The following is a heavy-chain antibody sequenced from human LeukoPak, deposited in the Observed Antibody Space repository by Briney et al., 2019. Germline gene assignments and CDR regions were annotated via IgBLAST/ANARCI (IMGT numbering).Heavy chain of an antibody. CDR2: ISAYNGNT. CDR1: GYTFTSYG. CDR3: ARSNYGGKRWFDP. Sequence: VASVKVSCKASGYTFTSYGISWVRQAPGQGLEWMGWISAYNGNTNYAQKFQGRVTMTRDTSISTAYMELSSLRSEDTAVYFCARSNYGGKRWFDPWGQGTLVIVSS. D-gene: IGHD4-23*01. V-gene: IGHV1-18*01. J-gene: IGHJ5*02.